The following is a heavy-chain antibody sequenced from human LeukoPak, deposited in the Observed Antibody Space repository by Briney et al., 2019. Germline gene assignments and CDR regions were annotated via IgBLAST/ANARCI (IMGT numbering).Heavy chain of an antibody. Sequence: GGSLRLSCAASGFTFSSYSMNWVRQAPGKGLEWVSYISSSSSTIYYADSVKGRFTISRDNAKNSLYMQMNSLRAEDTAVYYCARHGSSRKYYFDYWGQGTLVTVSS. V-gene: IGHV3-48*01. CDR2: ISSSSSTI. J-gene: IGHJ4*02. D-gene: IGHD6-13*01. CDR3: ARHGSSRKYYFDY. CDR1: GFTFSSYS.